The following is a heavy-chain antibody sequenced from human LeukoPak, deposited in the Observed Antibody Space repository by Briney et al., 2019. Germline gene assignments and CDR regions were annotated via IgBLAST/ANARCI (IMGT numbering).Heavy chain of an antibody. CDR2: IYYSGST. J-gene: IGHJ3*02. Sequence: PSQTLSLTCTVSGGSISSGGYYWSWIRQPPGKGLEWIGSIYYSGSTYYNPSLKSRVTISVDTSKNQFSLKLSSVTAADTAVYYCARGEYYYDSRNPDDAFDIWGQGTMVTVSS. CDR1: GGSISSGGYY. CDR3: ARGEYYYDSRNPDDAFDI. D-gene: IGHD3-22*01. V-gene: IGHV4-39*07.